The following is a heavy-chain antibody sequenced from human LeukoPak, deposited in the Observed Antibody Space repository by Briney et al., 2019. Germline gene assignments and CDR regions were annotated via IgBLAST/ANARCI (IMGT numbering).Heavy chain of an antibody. D-gene: IGHD2-21*01. CDR1: GGSISSGGYY. V-gene: IGHV4-31*03. Sequence: SQTLSLTCTVSGGSISSGGYYWSWIRQHPGKGLEWIGYIYYSGSTYYNPSLKSRVTISVDTSKNQFSLKLSSVTAADTAVYYCARGGDPQVFTRGVYFDYWGQGTLVTVSS. CDR2: IYYSGST. J-gene: IGHJ4*02. CDR3: ARGGDPQVFTRGVYFDY.